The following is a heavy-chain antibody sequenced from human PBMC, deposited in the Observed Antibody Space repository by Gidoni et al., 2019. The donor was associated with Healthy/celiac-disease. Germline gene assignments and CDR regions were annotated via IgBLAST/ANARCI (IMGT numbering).Heavy chain of an antibody. Sequence: EVQLVQSGAEVKKPGESLKISCKGSGYSFTSYWIGWVRQMPGKGLEWMGIIYPGDSDTRYSPSFQGQVTISADKSISTAYLQWSSLKASDTAMYYCARHRVEAAAGTTRRDGDAFDIWGQGTMVTVSS. J-gene: IGHJ3*02. V-gene: IGHV5-51*01. CDR3: ARHRVEAAAGTTRRDGDAFDI. CDR1: GYSFTSYW. CDR2: IYPGDSDT. D-gene: IGHD6-13*01.